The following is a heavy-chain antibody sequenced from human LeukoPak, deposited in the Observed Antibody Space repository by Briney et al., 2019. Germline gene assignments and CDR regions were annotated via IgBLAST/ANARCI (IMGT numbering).Heavy chain of an antibody. D-gene: IGHD2-8*01. J-gene: IGHJ4*02. CDR2: INPNNGAT. V-gene: IGHV1-2*02. Sequence: ASVKVSCKTSGYTFTSYYMHWLRQAPGQGLEWMGWINPNNGATHYAQKFQGRVTLTRDTSISTVYMELSRLTSDDTAVYYCARDLTTYCPDVVYWGLGTLVTVSS. CDR1: GYTFTSYY. CDR3: ARDLTTYCPDVVY.